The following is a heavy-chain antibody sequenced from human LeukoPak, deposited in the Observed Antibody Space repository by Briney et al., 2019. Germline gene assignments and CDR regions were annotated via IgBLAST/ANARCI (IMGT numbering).Heavy chain of an antibody. V-gene: IGHV3-53*01. J-gene: IGHJ3*01. CDR1: GFTVSTNY. D-gene: IGHD3-10*01. Sequence: PGGSLRLSCAASGFTVSTNYMSWVRQAPGKGLEWVSVIYSGGSTYYADSVKGRFTISRDNSRNTLYLQMNSLRAHDTAVYYCARDSPYYYGSGLWGQGTMVTVSS. CDR2: IYSGGST. CDR3: ARDSPYYYGSGL.